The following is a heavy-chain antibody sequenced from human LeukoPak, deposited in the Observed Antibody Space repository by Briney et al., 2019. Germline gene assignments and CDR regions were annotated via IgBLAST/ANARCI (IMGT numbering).Heavy chain of an antibody. CDR2: INPNSGGT. CDR1: GYTFTGYY. V-gene: IGHV1-2*02. J-gene: IGHJ5*02. Sequence: GASVKVSCKASGYTFTGYYMHWVRQAPGQGLEWMGWINPNSGGTNYAQKFQGRVTMTRDTSISTAYMELSRLRSDDTAVYYCARRGLLAVEKVRNWFDPWGQGTLVTVSS. CDR3: ARRGLLAVEKVRNWFDP. D-gene: IGHD1-26*01.